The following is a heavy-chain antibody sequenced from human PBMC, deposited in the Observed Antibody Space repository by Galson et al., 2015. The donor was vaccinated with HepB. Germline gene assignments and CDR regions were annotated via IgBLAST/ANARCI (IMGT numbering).Heavy chain of an antibody. V-gene: IGHV3-48*04. CDR2: ITSSSGTI. CDR3: ARDIAGMQHFDWLEPHFDH. J-gene: IGHJ4*02. CDR1: GFTFSSYS. Sequence: SLRLSCAASGFTFSSYSMNWVRQAPGKGLEWVSSITSSSGTIFYADSVKGRFTISRDNAKNSLYLQMNSLRAEDTAVYYCARDIAGMQHFDWLEPHFDHWGQGTLVTVSS. D-gene: IGHD3-9*01.